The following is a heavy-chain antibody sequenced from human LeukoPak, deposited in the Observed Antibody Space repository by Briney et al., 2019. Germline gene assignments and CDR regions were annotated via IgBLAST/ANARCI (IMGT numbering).Heavy chain of an antibody. CDR1: GFTFSSYS. Sequence: GGSLRLSCAASGFTFSSYSMNWVRQAPGKGLEWVSSISSSSSYIYYADSVKGRFTISRDNAKNSLYLQMNSLRAEDTAVYYCARVFCSSTSCYKGNFGYWGQGTLVTVSS. CDR2: ISSSSSYI. D-gene: IGHD2-2*02. J-gene: IGHJ4*02. V-gene: IGHV3-21*01. CDR3: ARVFCSSTSCYKGNFGY.